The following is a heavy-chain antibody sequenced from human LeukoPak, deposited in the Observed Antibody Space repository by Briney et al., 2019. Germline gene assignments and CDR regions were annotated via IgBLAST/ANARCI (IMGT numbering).Heavy chain of an antibody. D-gene: IGHD3-22*01. CDR3: ARAPTMIVGWFDP. V-gene: IGHV1-69*02. CDR2: IIPIFGIA. CDR1: GGTFSSYT. Sequence: GSSVKVSCKASGGTFSSYTVSWVRQAPGQGLEWMGRIIPIFGIANYAQKFQGRVTITADKSTSTAYMELSSLRSEDTAVYYCARAPTMIVGWFDPWGQGTLVIVSS. J-gene: IGHJ5*02.